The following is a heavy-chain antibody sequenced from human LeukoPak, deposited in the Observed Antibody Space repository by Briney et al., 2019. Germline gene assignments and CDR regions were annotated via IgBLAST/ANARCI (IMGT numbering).Heavy chain of an antibody. D-gene: IGHD3-22*01. V-gene: IGHV3-7*03. CDR3: AKDHVGIAMIVMVLDS. Sequence: PGGSLRLSCAASGFTFSRYWMSWVRQAPGKGLELVANIKQDGSEKYFVDSVKGRFTISRDNAKKTLYLEMNSLRVEDTAIYYCAKDHVGIAMIVMVLDSWGQGTLVTVSS. CDR2: IKQDGSEK. J-gene: IGHJ4*02. CDR1: GFTFSRYW.